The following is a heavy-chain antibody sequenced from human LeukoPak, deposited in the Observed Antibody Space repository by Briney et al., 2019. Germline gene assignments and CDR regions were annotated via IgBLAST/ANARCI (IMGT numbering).Heavy chain of an antibody. Sequence: PGGSLRLSCAASGFTFSDYDMSWSRQAPGKGLEWLSYISPSTTNTCYADSVKGRFTISRDNAKNLLFLQMNSLRAEDTAVYHCAIGGRYSNKWGLPYYWGQGTLVTVSS. D-gene: IGHD1-26*01. CDR1: GFTFSDYD. J-gene: IGHJ4*02. CDR2: ISPSTTNT. V-gene: IGHV3-11*05. CDR3: AIGGRYSNKWGLPYY.